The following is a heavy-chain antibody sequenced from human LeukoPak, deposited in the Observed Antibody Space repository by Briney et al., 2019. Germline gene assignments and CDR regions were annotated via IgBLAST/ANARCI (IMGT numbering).Heavy chain of an antibody. Sequence: SETLSLTCTVSGGSIRSYYWTWIRQPPGKGLEWIGYIYYSGSTNYNPSLKSRVTISVGTSKNQFSLKLSSVTAADTAVYYCARDSTALYGGGYYYYGMDVWGQGTTVTVSS. CDR3: ARDSTALYGGGYYYYGMDV. V-gene: IGHV4-59*01. J-gene: IGHJ6*02. CDR2: IYYSGST. CDR1: GGSIRSYY. D-gene: IGHD1-26*01.